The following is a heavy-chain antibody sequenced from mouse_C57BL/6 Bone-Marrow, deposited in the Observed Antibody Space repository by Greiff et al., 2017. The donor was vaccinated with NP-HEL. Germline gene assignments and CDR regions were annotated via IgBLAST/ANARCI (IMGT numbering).Heavy chain of an antibody. CDR3: ARGGFAY. CDR2: ISPGGGDT. J-gene: IGHJ3*01. V-gene: IGHV1-82*01. CDR1: GYAFSSSW. Sequence: VQLQQSGPELVKPGASVTLSCTASGYAFSSSWLYWVKQRPGQGLEWIGRISPGGGDTNYNGKFKGKTPLTPATSSSTAYMQLSSLTSEDSAVYFCARGGFAYWGQGTLVTVSA.